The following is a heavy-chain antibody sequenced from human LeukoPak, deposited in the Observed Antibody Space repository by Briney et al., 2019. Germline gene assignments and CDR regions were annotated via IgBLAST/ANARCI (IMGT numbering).Heavy chain of an antibody. D-gene: IGHD2-15*01. CDR2: ISAYNGNT. CDR1: GYTFTSYG. Sequence: ASVKVSFKASGYTFTSYGISWVRQAPGQGLEWMGWISAYNGNTNYAQKLQGRVTMTTDTSTSTAYMELRSLRSDDTAVYYCAKEVVAATGNWFDPWGQGTLVTVSS. J-gene: IGHJ5*02. V-gene: IGHV1-18*01. CDR3: AKEVVAATGNWFDP.